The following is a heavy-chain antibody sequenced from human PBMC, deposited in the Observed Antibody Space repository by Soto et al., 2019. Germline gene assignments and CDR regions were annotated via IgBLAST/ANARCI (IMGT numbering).Heavy chain of an antibody. J-gene: IGHJ4*02. V-gene: IGHV1-18*01. Sequence: QVQLVQSGGEVKKPGASVKVSCKASGDTVTKYGISWVRQAPGQGHEWLGWISSYNGHTNYALKFQERITSTTDTPTSTASMELTSLTSDDTAVYYSASAASIAVAAKETWGQGTLVTVPS. CDR3: ASAASIAVAAKET. CDR1: GDTVTKYG. D-gene: IGHD6-19*01. CDR2: ISSYNGHT.